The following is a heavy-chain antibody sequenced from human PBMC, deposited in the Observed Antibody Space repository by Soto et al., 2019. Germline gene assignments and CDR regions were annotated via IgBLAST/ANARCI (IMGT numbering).Heavy chain of an antibody. CDR1: GVTVSIYA. J-gene: IGHJ4*02. CDR3: AKDLTSAQNYYDSSGYDY. V-gene: IGHV3-23*01. CDR2: IGGNGGTT. Sequence: PAGSIKLASVASGVTVSIYAMGGVRQAPGKGLEWVSLIGGNGGTTNYADSVKGRFTISRDNSKKTLYLQMNSLRAEDTAVYYCAKDLTSAQNYYDSSGYDYWGQGTLVTVSS. D-gene: IGHD3-22*01.